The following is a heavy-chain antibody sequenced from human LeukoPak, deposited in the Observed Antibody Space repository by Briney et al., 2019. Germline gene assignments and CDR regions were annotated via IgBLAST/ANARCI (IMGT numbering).Heavy chain of an antibody. Sequence: ASVKVSCKGSGYTFTSYDINWMRQATGQGPEWLGWMNPSSGKTGYAQKFQGRVTMTRNTSISTAYMELSSLRSEDTAVYYCARRLIRSDGMDVWGQGTTVTVSS. V-gene: IGHV1-8*01. CDR1: GYTFTSYD. CDR3: ARRLIRSDGMDV. CDR2: MNPSSGKT. J-gene: IGHJ6*02. D-gene: IGHD2-21*01.